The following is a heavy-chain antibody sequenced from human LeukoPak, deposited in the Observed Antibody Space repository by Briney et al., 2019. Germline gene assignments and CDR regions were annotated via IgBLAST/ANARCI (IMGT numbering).Heavy chain of an antibody. Sequence: KPSETLSLTCTVSGGSISSYYWSWIRQPPRKGLEWIGYIYYSGSTNYNPSLKSRVTISVDASKNQFSLKLSSVTAADTAVYYCARRSTVAAFDYWGQGTLVTVSS. D-gene: IGHD4-23*01. CDR3: ARRSTVAAFDY. J-gene: IGHJ4*02. CDR1: GGSISSYY. V-gene: IGHV4-59*01. CDR2: IYYSGST.